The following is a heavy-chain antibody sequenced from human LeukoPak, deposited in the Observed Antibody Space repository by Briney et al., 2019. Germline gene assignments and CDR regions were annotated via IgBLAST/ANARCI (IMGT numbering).Heavy chain of an antibody. D-gene: IGHD2-15*01. CDR3: ARAPSGCGGTCAFDY. J-gene: IGHJ4*02. Sequence: KPSETLSLTCTVSGGSISDYYWSWIRQPAGKGLEWIGRIYTDGSTNSNPSLRSRLTMSLDTSKNQFSLKLTSVTAADTAVYFCARAPSGCGGTCAFDYWGQGTLVTVSS. V-gene: IGHV4-4*07. CDR2: IYTDGST. CDR1: GGSISDYY.